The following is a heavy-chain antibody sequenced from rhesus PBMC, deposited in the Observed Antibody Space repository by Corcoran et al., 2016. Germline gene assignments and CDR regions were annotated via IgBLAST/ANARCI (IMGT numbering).Heavy chain of an antibody. CDR3: AIDRGYDSGYYYGLDS. D-gene: IGHD3-28*01. V-gene: IGHV4-165*01. CDR2: IGGCSGST. CDR1: GGSISGYW. Sequence: QVQLQESGPGLVKPSETLSLTCAVSGGSISGYWWGWIRQPPGKGLGGIGYIGGCSGSTYYNPSLKSRVTISTDTSKNQFSLKLSSVTAADTAVYYCAIDRGYDSGYYYGLDSWGQGVVVTVSS. J-gene: IGHJ6*01.